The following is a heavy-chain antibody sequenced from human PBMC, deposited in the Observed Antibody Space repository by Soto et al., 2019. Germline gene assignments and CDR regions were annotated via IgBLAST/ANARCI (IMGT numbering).Heavy chain of an antibody. V-gene: IGHV4-4*02. CDR3: ASVGVGNYDSSGYYGAFEI. D-gene: IGHD3-22*01. J-gene: IGHJ3*02. CDR2: IYHSGST. Sequence: SDTLSLTCTVSGGSISSSNWWSWVRQHPGKGLEWIGEIYHSGSTNYNPSLKSRVTISVDKSKNQFSLKLSSVTAEDTAVYYCASVGVGNYDSSGYYGAFEIWGQGTMVTVSS. CDR1: GGSISSSNW.